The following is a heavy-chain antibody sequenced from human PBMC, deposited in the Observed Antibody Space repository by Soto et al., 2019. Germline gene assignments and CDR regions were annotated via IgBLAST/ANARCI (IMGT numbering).Heavy chain of an antibody. CDR3: ARVSRYDILTGYLSSTYYYYMDV. D-gene: IGHD3-9*01. V-gene: IGHV1-8*01. CDR1: GYTFTSYD. CDR2: MNPNSGNT. J-gene: IGHJ6*03. Sequence: GASVKVSCKASGYTFTSYDINWVRQATGQGLEWMGWMNPNSGNTGYAQKFQGRVTMTRNTSISTAYMELSSLRSEDTAVYYCARVSRYDILTGYLSSTYYYYMDVWGKGTTVTVSS.